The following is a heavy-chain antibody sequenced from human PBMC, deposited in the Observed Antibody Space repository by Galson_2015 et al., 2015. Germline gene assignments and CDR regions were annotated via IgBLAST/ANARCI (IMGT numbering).Heavy chain of an antibody. D-gene: IGHD2-15*01. CDR3: ARGSGVVVAATPSAFEI. CDR1: GGTFSSYA. CDR2: IIPIFGTA. V-gene: IGHV1-69*13. Sequence: SVKVSCKASGGTFSSYAISWVRQAPGQGLEWMGGIIPIFGTANYAQKFQGRVTITADESTSTAYMELSSLRSEDTAVYYCARGSGVVVAATPSAFEIWGQGTMVTVSS. J-gene: IGHJ3*02.